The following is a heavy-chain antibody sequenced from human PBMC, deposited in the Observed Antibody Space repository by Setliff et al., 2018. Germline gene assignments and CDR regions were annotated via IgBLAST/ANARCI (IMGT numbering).Heavy chain of an antibody. V-gene: IGHV1-46*01. Sequence: ASVKVSCKASGYTFTDFGINWVRQAPGQGLEWMGIINVGGGSTTYAQKFEGRVTMTRDTSTSTVYMELNSLTSDDTAVYYCARAGLAAAGRKGVFDHWGQGTLVTVSS. D-gene: IGHD6-25*01. CDR3: ARAGLAAAGRKGVFDH. CDR2: INVGGGST. J-gene: IGHJ4*02. CDR1: GYTFTDFG.